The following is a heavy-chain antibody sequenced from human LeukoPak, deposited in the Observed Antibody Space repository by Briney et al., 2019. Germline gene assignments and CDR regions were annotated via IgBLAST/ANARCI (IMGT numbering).Heavy chain of an antibody. CDR3: ARAERWLAHDA. Sequence: PGGSLRLSCAASGFTFSSYAMRWVRKAPGKCLEWVSAIIGNGGKTYYADSVKARFTISRDNSKNTLYLQMDSVRAEDTAVYHCARAERWLAHDAWGQGSLVTVSS. J-gene: IGHJ5*02. V-gene: IGHV3-23*01. CDR2: IIGNGGKT. CDR1: GFTFSSYA. D-gene: IGHD6-19*01.